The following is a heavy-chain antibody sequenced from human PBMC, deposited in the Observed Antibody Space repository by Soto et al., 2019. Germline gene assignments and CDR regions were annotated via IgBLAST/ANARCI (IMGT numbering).Heavy chain of an antibody. CDR2: IFHSGTT. CDR3: AREPYLPKARNDF. Sequence: QVHLQGSGPGLVNPSQTLSLTCSVSGGSIGSADYFWTWIRQSPGEGLEWMGYIFHSGTTYYNPPLKGRLIISIENSKNQFSLRLTSVTAADSAVYFCAREPYLPKARNDFWGQGTLVTVSS. J-gene: IGHJ4*02. CDR1: GGSIGSADYF. V-gene: IGHV4-30-4*01.